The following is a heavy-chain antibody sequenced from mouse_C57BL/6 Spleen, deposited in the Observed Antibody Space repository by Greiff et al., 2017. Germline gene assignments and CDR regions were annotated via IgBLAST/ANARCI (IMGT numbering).Heavy chain of an antibody. CDR1: GYTFTDYN. CDR2: INPNNGGT. V-gene: IGHV1-22*01. D-gene: IGHD1-1*01. Sequence: VQLQQSGPELVKPGASVKMSCKASGYTFTDYNMHWVKQSPGKSLEWIGYINPNNGGTSYNQKFKGKATLTVNKSSSTAYMELRSLTSEDSAVYYCARRYYGSSYWYFDVWGTGTTVTVSS. CDR3: ARRYYGSSYWYFDV. J-gene: IGHJ1*03.